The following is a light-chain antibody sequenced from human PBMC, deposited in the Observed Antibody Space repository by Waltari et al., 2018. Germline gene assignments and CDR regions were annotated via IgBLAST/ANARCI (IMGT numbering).Light chain of an antibody. J-gene: IGKJ1*01. CDR2: GAY. V-gene: IGKV3-20*01. CDR3: QHYVRLPVT. Sequence: EIVLTQSPGTLSLSPGERATLSCRARQKIFRTLAWYQQKPGQAPRLLIYGAYTRATGIPDRFSGSGSGTDFSLTISGLDPEDFAVYYCQHYVRLPVTFGQGTKVEIK. CDR1: QKIFRT.